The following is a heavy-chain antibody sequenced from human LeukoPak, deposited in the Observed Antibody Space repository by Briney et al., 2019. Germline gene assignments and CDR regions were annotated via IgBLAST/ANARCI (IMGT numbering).Heavy chain of an antibody. CDR2: ISSNGGST. D-gene: IGHD1-26*01. J-gene: IGHJ6*03. CDR1: GFTFSSYA. CDR3: ARGGGRYLGYYYYYMDV. Sequence: GGSLRLSCAASGFTFSSYAMHWVRQAPGKGLEYVSAISSNGGSTYYANSVKGRFTISRDNSKNTLYLQMGSLRAEDMAVYYCARGGGRYLGYYYYYMDVWGKGTTVTVSS. V-gene: IGHV3-64*01.